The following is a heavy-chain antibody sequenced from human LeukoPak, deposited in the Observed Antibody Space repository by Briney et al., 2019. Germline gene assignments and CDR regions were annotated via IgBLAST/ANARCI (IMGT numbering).Heavy chain of an antibody. V-gene: IGHV3-30*18. CDR1: GFTVSSYG. J-gene: IGHJ4*02. Sequence: GRSLRLSCAASGFTVSSYGMHWVRQAPGKGLEWVAVISYDGSNKYYGDSVKGRFTISRDNSKNALSLQMNSLRVEDTAVYYCAKEFRQQTNFDYWGQGTLVTVSS. CDR2: ISYDGSNK. CDR3: AKEFRQQTNFDY. D-gene: IGHD6-13*01.